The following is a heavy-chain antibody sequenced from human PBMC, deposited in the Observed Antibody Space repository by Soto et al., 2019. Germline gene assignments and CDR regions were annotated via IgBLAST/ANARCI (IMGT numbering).Heavy chain of an antibody. Sequence: SETLSLTCTVSGDSMSGFYWSWIRQTPGKGLEWIGYINYVGRTSYYSPSLQSRVTISLDSSKNQFSLILSSVTAADTAVYYCGRAVYYYDSSGYYGDAFDIWGKGKMVTVSS. CDR1: GDSMSGFY. D-gene: IGHD3-22*01. CDR3: GRAVYYYDSSGYYGDAFDI. CDR2: INYVGRTS. J-gene: IGHJ3*02. V-gene: IGHV4-59*01.